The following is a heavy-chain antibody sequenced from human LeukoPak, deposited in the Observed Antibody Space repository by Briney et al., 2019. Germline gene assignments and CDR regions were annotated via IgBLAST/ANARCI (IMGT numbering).Heavy chain of an antibody. J-gene: IGHJ4*02. CDR1: GFTFSSYA. CDR2: ISYDGSNK. D-gene: IGHD6-19*01. V-gene: IGHV3-30*04. CDR3: ARLRGWDSPLDY. Sequence: GGSLRLSCAASGFTFSSYAMHWVRQAPGKGLEWVAVISYDGSNKYYAGSVKGRFTISRDNSKNTLYLQMNSLRAEDTAVYYCARLRGWDSPLDYRGQGTLVTVSS.